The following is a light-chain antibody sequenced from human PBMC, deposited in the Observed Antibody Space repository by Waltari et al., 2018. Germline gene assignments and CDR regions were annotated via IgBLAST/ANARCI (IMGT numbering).Light chain of an antibody. J-gene: IGKJ1*01. CDR1: QSVRIY. CDR2: HES. CDR3: QQYVESPAT. V-gene: IGKV3-20*01. Sequence: EIALTQSPGTVSLSPGVRATFSCWASQSVRIYFAWYRQKPGQAPRLLVYHESTRATGIPDRFSASGSGTDFSLTISRLEPEDFAMYYCQQYVESPATFGQGTKVEIK.